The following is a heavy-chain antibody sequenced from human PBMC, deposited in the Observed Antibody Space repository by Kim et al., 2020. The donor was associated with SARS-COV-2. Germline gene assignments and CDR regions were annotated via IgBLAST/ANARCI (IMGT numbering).Heavy chain of an antibody. D-gene: IGHD6-13*01. V-gene: IGHV3-49*04. Sequence: GGSLRLSCTASGFTFGDYAMSWVRQAPGKGLEWVGFIRSKAYGGTTEYAASVKGRFTISRDDSKSIAYLQMNSLKTEDTAVYYCTREGYSSSRGYYYYYGMDVWGQGTTVTVSS. CDR3: TREGYSSSRGYYYYYGMDV. CDR2: IRSKAYGGTT. CDR1: GFTFGDYA. J-gene: IGHJ6*02.